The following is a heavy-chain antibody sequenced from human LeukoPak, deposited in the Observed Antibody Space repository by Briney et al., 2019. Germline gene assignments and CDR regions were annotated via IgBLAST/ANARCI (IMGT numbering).Heavy chain of an antibody. J-gene: IGHJ3*02. D-gene: IGHD3-3*01. Sequence: PSETLSLTCTVSGGSISSYYWSWIRQPPGKGLEWIGYIYYSGSTNYNPSLKSRVTISVDTSKNQFSLKLTSVTAADTAVYYCARVPPYYDFWSGGDIWGQGTMVTVSS. CDR1: GGSISSYY. CDR3: ARVPPYYDFWSGGDI. V-gene: IGHV4-59*01. CDR2: IYYSGST.